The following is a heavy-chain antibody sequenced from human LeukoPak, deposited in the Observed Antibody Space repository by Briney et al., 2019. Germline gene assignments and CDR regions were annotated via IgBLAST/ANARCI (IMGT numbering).Heavy chain of an antibody. CDR2: ISGSGGST. CDR3: AKGAYDYIEIAYFDY. Sequence: GGSLRLSCAASGFTFSSYAMSWVRQAPGKGLEWVSAISGSGGSTYYADSVKGRFTISRDKSKNTLYLQMNSLRAEDTAVYYCAKGAYDYIEIAYFDYWAREVWSPSPQ. CDR1: GFTFSSYA. D-gene: IGHD5-12*01. J-gene: IGHJ4*02. V-gene: IGHV3-23*01.